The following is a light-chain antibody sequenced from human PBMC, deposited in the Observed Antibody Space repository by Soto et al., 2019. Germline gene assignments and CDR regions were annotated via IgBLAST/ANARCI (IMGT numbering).Light chain of an antibody. CDR3: AAWDDSLKALV. CDR2: DVG. V-gene: IGLV2-11*01. CDR1: SSDIGAYNY. Sequence: QSALTQPRSLSGSPGQSVTISCTGTSSDIGAYNYVSWYQHHPGKAPKLMIYDVGRRPSGVPDRFSGSKSGNTASLTISGLQAEDEADYYCAAWDDSLKALVFGGGTKLTVL. J-gene: IGLJ2*01.